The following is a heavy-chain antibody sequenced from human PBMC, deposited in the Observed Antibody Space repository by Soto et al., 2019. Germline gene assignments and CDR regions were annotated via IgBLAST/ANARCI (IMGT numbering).Heavy chain of an antibody. V-gene: IGHV4-59*08. J-gene: IGHJ4*02. Sequence: QVQLQESGPGLVKPSETLSLTCTVSGGSIRDNYWGWIRQPPGKGLEWIGYIYYTGTTKYNPSLTSRVTISVDSSKNQFSLKLDSGTAADTAVYYCARLGGYYQAFDSWGQGTLVTVSS. D-gene: IGHD3-22*01. CDR2: IYYTGTT. CDR1: GGSIRDNY. CDR3: ARLGGYYQAFDS.